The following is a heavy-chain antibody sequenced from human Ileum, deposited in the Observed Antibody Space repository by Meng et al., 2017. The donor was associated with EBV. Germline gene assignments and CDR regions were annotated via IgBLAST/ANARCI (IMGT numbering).Heavy chain of an antibody. D-gene: IGHD1-26*01. Sequence: LALQEAGPGLVKPSETLSLTCSVSSGSLSSRKYYWGWIRQPPGKALEWIASIYYSGTTYYNPSLQSRVSISVDKSKNQVSLNMTSMTAADTAVHYCASRELAPFDYWGQGTLVTVSS. CDR1: SGSLSSRKYY. CDR3: ASRELAPFDY. CDR2: IYYSGTT. J-gene: IGHJ4*02. V-gene: IGHV4-39*07.